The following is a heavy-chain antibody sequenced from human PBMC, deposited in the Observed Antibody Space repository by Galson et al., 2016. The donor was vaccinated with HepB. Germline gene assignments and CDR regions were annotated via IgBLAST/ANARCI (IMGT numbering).Heavy chain of an antibody. CDR3: ARGRRGAISDFFDS. CDR2: ISRTGETF. J-gene: IGHJ4*02. V-gene: IGHV3-48*04. D-gene: IGHD3-10*01. Sequence: SLRLSCAASGFSFSSYNMDWVRRAPGKGLEWVSYISRTGETFYYADSVKGRFTISRDNGKKTMYLQMNSLRAEDTALYYCARGRRGAISDFFDSWGQGTLVTVSS. CDR1: GFSFSSYN.